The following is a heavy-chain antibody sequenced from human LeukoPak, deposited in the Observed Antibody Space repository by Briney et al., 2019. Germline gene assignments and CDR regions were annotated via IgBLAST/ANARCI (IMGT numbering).Heavy chain of an antibody. D-gene: IGHD1-26*01. Sequence: SETLSLTCTVSGGSISSYYWSWIRQPAGKGLEWIGRIYTSGSTNYNPSLKSRVTMSVDTSKNQFSLKLSSATAADTAVYYCASDHSSGSYLGVFDYWGQGTLVTVSS. V-gene: IGHV4-4*07. CDR3: ASDHSSGSYLGVFDY. CDR2: IYTSGST. J-gene: IGHJ4*02. CDR1: GGSISSYY.